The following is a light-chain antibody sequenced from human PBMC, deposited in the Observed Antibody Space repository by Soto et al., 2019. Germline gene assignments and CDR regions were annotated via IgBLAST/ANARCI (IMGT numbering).Light chain of an antibody. CDR2: DVD. J-gene: IGLJ1*01. Sequence: QPVLTQPAPVSGSPGQSITISCTGTSSDVGGYNYVSWYQQHPGTAPKLIIYDVDNRPSGVSSRFSGSKSGNTASLTISGLQAEDEADYYCSSYSSSSTPNDVFGTGTKLTVL. CDR3: SSYSSSSTPNDV. CDR1: SSDVGGYNY. V-gene: IGLV2-14*01.